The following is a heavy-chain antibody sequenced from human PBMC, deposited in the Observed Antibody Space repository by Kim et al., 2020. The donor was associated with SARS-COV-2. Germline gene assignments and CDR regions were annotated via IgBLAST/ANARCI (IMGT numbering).Heavy chain of an antibody. D-gene: IGHD3-9*01. V-gene: IGHV3-30*04. Sequence: GGSLRLSCAASGFTFSSYAMHWVRQAPGKGLEWVAVISYDGSNKYYADSVKGRFTISRDNSKNTLYLQMNSLRAEDTAVYYCARDCGYYDILTGFYYFD. CDR3: ARDCGYYDILTGFYYFD. CDR1: GFTFSSYA. CDR2: ISYDGSNK. J-gene: IGHJ4*01.